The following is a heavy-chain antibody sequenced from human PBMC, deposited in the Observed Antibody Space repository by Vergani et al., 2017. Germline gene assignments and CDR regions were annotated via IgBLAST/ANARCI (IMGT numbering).Heavy chain of an antibody. V-gene: IGHV1-2*02. D-gene: IGHD6-13*01. CDR3: ARARTYSSSWYFGGAFDI. Sequence: VQLVQSGAEVKKPGASVKVSCKASGYTFTGYYMHWVRQAPGQGLEWMGWINPNSGGTNYAQKFQGRVTITADKSTSTAYMELSSLRSEDTAVYYCARARTYSSSWYFGGAFDIWGQGTMVTVSS. CDR2: INPNSGGT. CDR1: GYTFTGYY. J-gene: IGHJ3*02.